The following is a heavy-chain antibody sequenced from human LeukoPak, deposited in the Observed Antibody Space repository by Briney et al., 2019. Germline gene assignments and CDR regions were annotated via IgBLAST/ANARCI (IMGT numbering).Heavy chain of an antibody. D-gene: IGHD1-26*01. Sequence: GGSLRLSCAASGFTFSSYSINWVRQAPGKGLEWVSSISSSSSYIFYADSVKGRFTISRDNAKNSLYLQMSSLTAEDTALYYCARDSAELDYWGQGTLVTVSS. CDR3: ARDSAELDY. J-gene: IGHJ4*02. CDR1: GFTFSSYS. CDR2: ISSSSSYI. V-gene: IGHV3-21*01.